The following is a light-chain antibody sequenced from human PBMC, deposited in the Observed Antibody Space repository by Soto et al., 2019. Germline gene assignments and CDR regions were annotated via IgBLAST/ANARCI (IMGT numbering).Light chain of an antibody. CDR1: HTVFFSTSNKNY. CDR3: QQYYNAPRT. V-gene: IGKV4-1*01. CDR2: WAS. J-gene: IGKJ1*01. Sequence: DIVMTQSPDSLAVSLVESSTINCESSHTVFFSTSNKNYLAWYQQRPGQPPKLLIYWASIRESGVPDRFSGSGSGTHFTLTIDSLQAEDVAVYYCQQYYNAPRTFGQGTKVDIK.